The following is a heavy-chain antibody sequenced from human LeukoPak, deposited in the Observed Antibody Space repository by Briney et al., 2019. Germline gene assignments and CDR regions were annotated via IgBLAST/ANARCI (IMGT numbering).Heavy chain of an antibody. V-gene: IGHV3-64*01. CDR1: GFTFNSYA. Sequence: GGSLRLSCAGSGFTFNSYAMHWVRQAPGKGLEHVSGISNDGGSTSYTNSVKGRFTISRDNSKNTLYLQMGSLRAEDMAVYYCARAHGHSAYCGGDCYLEYWGQGILVTVSS. D-gene: IGHD2-21*02. CDR2: ISNDGGST. J-gene: IGHJ4*02. CDR3: ARAHGHSAYCGGDCYLEY.